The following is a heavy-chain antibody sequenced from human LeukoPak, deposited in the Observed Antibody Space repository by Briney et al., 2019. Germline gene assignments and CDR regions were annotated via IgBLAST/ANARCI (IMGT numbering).Heavy chain of an antibody. Sequence: SETLSLTCAVYGGSFSGYYWSWIRQPPGKGLEWIGEINHSGSTNYNPSLKSRVTISVDTSKNQFSLKLSSVTAADTAVYYCARIPVDGMTTYRPNWFDPWGQGTLVTVSS. D-gene: IGHD4-11*01. CDR3: ARIPVDGMTTYRPNWFDP. J-gene: IGHJ5*02. CDR1: GGSFSGYY. V-gene: IGHV4-34*01. CDR2: INHSGST.